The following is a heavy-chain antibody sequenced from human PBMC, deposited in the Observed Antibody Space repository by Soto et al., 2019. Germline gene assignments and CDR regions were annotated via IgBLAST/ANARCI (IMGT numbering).Heavy chain of an antibody. D-gene: IGHD5-12*01. CDR3: ARGGRGYSGYAFDY. CDR1: GFIFRNYA. CDR2: IRDSGSTK. V-gene: IGHV3-30-3*01. Sequence: PGGSLRLSCSASGFIFRNYAMNWVRQAPGKGLEWVAVIRDSGSTKYYADSVKGRFTISRDNSKNTLYLQMNSLRAEDTAVYYCARGGRGYSGYAFDYWGQGTLVTVSS. J-gene: IGHJ4*02.